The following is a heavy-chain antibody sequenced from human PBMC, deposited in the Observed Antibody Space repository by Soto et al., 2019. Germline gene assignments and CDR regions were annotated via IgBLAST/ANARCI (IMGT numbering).Heavy chain of an antibody. CDR2: IYYSGST. Sequence: SETLSLTCTVSGGSISSYYWSWIRQPPGKGLEWIGYIYYSGSTNYNPSLKSRVTISVDTSKNQFSLKLSSVTAADTAVYYCARGRGRLGTIPYYYYMDVWGKGTTVTAP. CDR1: GGSISSYY. V-gene: IGHV4-59*01. CDR3: ARGRGRLGTIPYYYYMDV. D-gene: IGHD3-3*01. J-gene: IGHJ6*03.